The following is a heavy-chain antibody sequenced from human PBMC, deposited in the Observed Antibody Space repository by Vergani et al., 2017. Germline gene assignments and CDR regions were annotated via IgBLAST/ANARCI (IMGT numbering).Heavy chain of an antibody. CDR2: ISGCSSYV. D-gene: IGHD2/OR15-2a*01. J-gene: IGHJ6*02. V-gene: IGHV3-21*02. CDR3: ANSVIAGNVGVAYFGMDV. CDR1: GFSFSSYS. Sequence: EVQLVESGGGLVKPGGSLRLSCAASGFSFSSYSMNWVRQAPGKGLEWVASISGCSSYVFYRDSVKGRFTISRDKSQNTVNLQMNSLRTEDTAVYFCANSVIAGNVGVAYFGMDVWGRGTTVTVSS.